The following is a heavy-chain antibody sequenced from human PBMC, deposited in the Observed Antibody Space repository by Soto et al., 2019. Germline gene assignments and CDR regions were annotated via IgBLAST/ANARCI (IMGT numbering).Heavy chain of an antibody. CDR2: ISGSGGST. V-gene: IGHV3-23*01. Sequence: LRLSCAASGFTFSSYAISWVRQAPGKGLEWVSLISGSGGSTYYADSVKGRFTISRDNSKNTLYLQMNSLRAEDTAVYYCAKVHGSGNYHNFPDYWGQGTLVTVSS. CDR3: AKVHGSGNYHNFPDY. J-gene: IGHJ4*02. CDR1: GFTFSSYA. D-gene: IGHD3-10*01.